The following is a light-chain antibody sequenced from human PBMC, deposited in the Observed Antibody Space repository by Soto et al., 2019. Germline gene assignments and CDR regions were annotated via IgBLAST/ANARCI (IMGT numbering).Light chain of an antibody. CDR1: QSVSRH. V-gene: IGKV3-15*01. CDR2: DAS. CDR3: QQYNHWPLYT. Sequence: EVVMTQSPATLSVSPGERATLSCRASQSVSRHLAWYQQRPGRAHRLLIYDASTRATNIPTRFSGSGSGTEFTLTISSLQSEDFAVYYCQQYNHWPLYTFGQGTKLEIK. J-gene: IGKJ2*01.